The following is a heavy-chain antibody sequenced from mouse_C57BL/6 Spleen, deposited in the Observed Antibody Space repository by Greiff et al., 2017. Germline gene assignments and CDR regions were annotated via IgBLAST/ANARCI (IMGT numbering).Heavy chain of an antibody. Sequence: QVQLQQPGAELVKPGASVKLSCKASGYTFTSYWMHWVKQRPGPGLEWIGMIHPNSGSTNYNEKFKSKATLTVDKSSSTAYMQLSSLTSEDSAVYYCARGGYGYDGAFYAMDYWGQGTSVTVSS. CDR3: ARGGYGYDGAFYAMDY. CDR1: GYTFTSYW. CDR2: IHPNSGST. D-gene: IGHD2-2*01. V-gene: IGHV1-64*01. J-gene: IGHJ4*01.